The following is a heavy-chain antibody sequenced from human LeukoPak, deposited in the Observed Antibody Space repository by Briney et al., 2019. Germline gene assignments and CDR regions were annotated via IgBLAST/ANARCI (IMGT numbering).Heavy chain of an antibody. CDR3: ARGAQWLVP. D-gene: IGHD6-19*01. CDR2: ISGYDGNT. J-gene: IGHJ5*02. Sequence: ASVKVSCKASGYTFTRYVISWVRQAPGQGLEWMGWISGYDGNTKYAQKFQGRVTMTTDTFTSTAYMELRNLTSDDTAVFYCARGAQWLVPRGQGTLVTVSS. CDR1: GYTFTRYV. V-gene: IGHV1-18*01.